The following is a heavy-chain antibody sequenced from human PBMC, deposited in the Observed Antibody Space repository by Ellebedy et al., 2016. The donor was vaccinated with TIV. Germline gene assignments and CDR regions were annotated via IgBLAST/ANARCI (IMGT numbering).Heavy chain of an antibody. V-gene: IGHV3-21*04. CDR2: ISSSGTYM. J-gene: IGHJ4*02. D-gene: IGHD3-3*01. CDR3: AKDKGLRFLEWLPHF. CDR1: GFTFSSTA. Sequence: GGSLRLXXAASGFTFSSTAMSWVRQAPGKGLEWVSSISSSGTYMYYADSLRGRFTISRDNAKKSLYLQMNSLRVEDTAFYYCAKDKGLRFLEWLPHFWGQGTLVTVSS.